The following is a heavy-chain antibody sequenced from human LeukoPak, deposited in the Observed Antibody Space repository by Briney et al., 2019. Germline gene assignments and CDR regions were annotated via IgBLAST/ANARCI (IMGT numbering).Heavy chain of an antibody. CDR2: IRYDGSNK. CDR1: GFTFSSYG. D-gene: IGHD3-16*01. J-gene: IGHJ3*02. CDR3: ARDYAGRYSFAAFDI. Sequence: PGGSLRLSCAASGFTFSSYGMHWVRQAPGKGLEWVAFIRYDGSNKYYADSVKGRFTISRDNSKNTLYLQMNSLRAEDTALYYCARDYAGRYSFAAFDIWGQGTMVTVSS. V-gene: IGHV3-30*02.